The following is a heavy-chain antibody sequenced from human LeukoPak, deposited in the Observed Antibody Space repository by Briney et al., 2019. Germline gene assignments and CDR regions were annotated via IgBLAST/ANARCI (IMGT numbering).Heavy chain of an antibody. Sequence: ASVKVSCKASGGTFSSYAISWVRQAPGQGLEWMGRIIPIFGTANYAQKFQGRVTITTDESTSTAYMELSSLRSEDTAVYYCARIRDGSKLAAFDYWGQGTLVTVSS. CDR3: ARIRDGSKLAAFDY. J-gene: IGHJ4*02. D-gene: IGHD5-24*01. CDR1: GGTFSSYA. V-gene: IGHV1-69*05. CDR2: IIPIFGTA.